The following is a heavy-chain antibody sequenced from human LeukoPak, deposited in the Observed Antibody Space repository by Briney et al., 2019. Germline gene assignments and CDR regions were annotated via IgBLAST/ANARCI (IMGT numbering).Heavy chain of an antibody. V-gene: IGHV5-10-1*01. J-gene: IGHJ4*02. D-gene: IGHD3-22*01. CDR2: IDPSDSHT. Sequence: GESLKISCKGSGYNFTNYWITWVRQMPGKGLEWMGRIDPSDSHTHYSPSFQGHGTFSADKSTSTAYLQWGALKASDTAMYYCARLHRPSDSSCHCEYWGQGTLVTVSS. CDR1: GYNFTNYW. CDR3: ARLHRPSDSSCHCEY.